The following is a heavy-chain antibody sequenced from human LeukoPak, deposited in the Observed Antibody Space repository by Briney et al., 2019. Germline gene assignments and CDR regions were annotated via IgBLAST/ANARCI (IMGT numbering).Heavy chain of an antibody. V-gene: IGHV1-69*05. J-gene: IGHJ4*02. CDR3: ASGSYVRYFDY. Sequence: SSVTVSCKASVGTFSSYTISWVRQAPAQGLEWMGRIIPIFGTANYAQKFQGRVTITTDESTSTAYMELSSLRPEDTAVYYCASGSYVRYFDYWGQGTLVTVSS. CDR2: IIPIFGTA. CDR1: VGTFSSYT. D-gene: IGHD1-26*01.